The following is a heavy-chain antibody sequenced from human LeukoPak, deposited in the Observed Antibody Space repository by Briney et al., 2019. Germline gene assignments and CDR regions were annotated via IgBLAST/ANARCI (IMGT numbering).Heavy chain of an antibody. CDR1: GFTFGSYA. CDR3: ASVPRIQLWLPLDY. V-gene: IGHV3-30-3*01. Sequence: PGGSLRLSCAASGFTFGSYAMHWVRQAPGKGLEWVAVISYDGSNKYYADSVKGRFTISRDNSKNTLYLQMNSLRAEDTAVYYCASVPRIQLWLPLDYWGQGTLVTVSS. CDR2: ISYDGSNK. J-gene: IGHJ4*02. D-gene: IGHD5-18*01.